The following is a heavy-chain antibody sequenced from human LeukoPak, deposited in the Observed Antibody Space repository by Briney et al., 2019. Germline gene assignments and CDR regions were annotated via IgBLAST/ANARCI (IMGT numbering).Heavy chain of an antibody. CDR2: INWNGGST. D-gene: IGHD6-6*01. CDR1: GFPFGSYA. CDR3: ARDALPSSSSPLDY. V-gene: IGHV3-20*04. J-gene: IGHJ4*02. Sequence: GGSLRLSCAASGFPFGSYAMTWVRQAPGKGLEWVSGINWNGGSTGYADSVKGRFTISRDNAKNSLYLQMNSLRAEDTALYYCARDALPSSSSPLDYWGQGTLVTVSS.